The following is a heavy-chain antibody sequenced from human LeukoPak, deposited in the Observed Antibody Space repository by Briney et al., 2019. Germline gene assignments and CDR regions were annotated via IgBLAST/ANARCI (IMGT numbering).Heavy chain of an antibody. J-gene: IGHJ3*02. V-gene: IGHV1-18*01. CDR3: ARDYGSGSYPGEDAFDI. D-gene: IGHD3-10*01. CDR1: GYTFTRYG. Sequence: ASVKVSCKASGYTFTRYGISWVRQAPGQGLEWMGWISAYNGNTNYAQKLQGRVTMTTDTSTSTAYMELRSLRSDDTAVYYCARDYGSGSYPGEDAFDIWGQGTMVTVSS. CDR2: ISAYNGNT.